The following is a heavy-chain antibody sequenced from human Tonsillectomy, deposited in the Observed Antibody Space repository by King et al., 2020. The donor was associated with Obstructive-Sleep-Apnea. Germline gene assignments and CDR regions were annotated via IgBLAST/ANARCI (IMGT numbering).Heavy chain of an antibody. J-gene: IGHJ3*01. CDR2: ISASAGST. Sequence: EVQLVESGGGLVPPGVSLRLSCAASGFTFSTYAMSWVRQAPGKGLEWVSAISASAGSTYSADSVKGRFTISRDNSKNTLYLQMNSLRAEDTVVYYCAKSRFDITVVRGTPIDAFDFWGQGTMVTVSS. CDR1: GFTFSTYA. D-gene: IGHD3-10*01. V-gene: IGHV3-23*04. CDR3: AKSRFDITVVRGTPIDAFDF.